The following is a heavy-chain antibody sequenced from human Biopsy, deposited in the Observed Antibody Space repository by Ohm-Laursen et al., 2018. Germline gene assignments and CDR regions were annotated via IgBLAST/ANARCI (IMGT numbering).Heavy chain of an antibody. CDR2: ISSGSSPI. Sequence: LSLTCAASGFTFSSYSMNWVRQAPGKGLGWVSFISSGSSPIYYADSVKGRFTISRDDAKNSLYLQMNSLRAEDTAVYYCARGRTGGWGQGTLVTVSS. CDR1: GFTFSSYS. V-gene: IGHV3-48*01. D-gene: IGHD1/OR15-1a*01. CDR3: ARGRTGG. J-gene: IGHJ4*02.